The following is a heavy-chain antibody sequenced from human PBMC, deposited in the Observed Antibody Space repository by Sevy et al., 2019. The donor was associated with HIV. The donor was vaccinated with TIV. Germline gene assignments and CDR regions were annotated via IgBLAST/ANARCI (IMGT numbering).Heavy chain of an antibody. V-gene: IGHV3-33*08. J-gene: IGHJ4*02. D-gene: IGHD3-16*01. CDR2: IWYDGTDK. Sequence: GGSLRLSCAASGFTFDTYAMHWVRQAPGKGLEWVAVIWYDGTDKYYADSVQGRFTISRDNSKNTLYLQMNSLRVEDTAVYYCARYWGRDGHSIDYWGQGTLVTVSS. CDR1: GFTFDTYA. CDR3: ARYWGRDGHSIDY.